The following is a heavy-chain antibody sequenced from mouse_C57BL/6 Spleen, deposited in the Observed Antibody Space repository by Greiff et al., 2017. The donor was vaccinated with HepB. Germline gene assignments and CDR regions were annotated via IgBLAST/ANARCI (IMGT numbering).Heavy chain of an antibody. CDR1: GYTFTSYD. J-gene: IGHJ3*01. CDR2: IYPRDGST. D-gene: IGHD2-5*01. CDR3: AYSNGFAY. Sequence: VKLMESGPELVKPGASVKLSCKASGYTFTSYDINWVKQRPGQGLEWIGWIYPRDGSTKYNEKFKGKATLTVDTSSSTAYMELPSLTSEDSAVYFGAYSNGFAYWGQGTLVTVSA. V-gene: IGHV1-85*01.